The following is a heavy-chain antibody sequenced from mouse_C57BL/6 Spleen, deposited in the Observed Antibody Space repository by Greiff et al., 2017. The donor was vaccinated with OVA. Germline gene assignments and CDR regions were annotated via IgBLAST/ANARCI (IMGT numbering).Heavy chain of an antibody. CDR1: GYTFTSYW. V-gene: IGHV1-61*01. J-gene: IGHJ3*01. CDR2: IYPSDSET. Sequence: VQLQQPGAELVRPGSSVKLSCKASGYTFTSYWMDWVKQRPGQGLEWIGNIYPSDSETHYNQKFKDKATLTVDKSSSTAYMQLSSLTSEDSAVYYGARRGSGSSGYSAWFAYWGQGTLVTVSA. CDR3: ARRGSGSSGYSAWFAY. D-gene: IGHD3-2*02.